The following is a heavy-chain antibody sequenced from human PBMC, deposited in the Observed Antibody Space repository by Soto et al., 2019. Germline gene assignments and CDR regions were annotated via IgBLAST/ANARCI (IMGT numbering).Heavy chain of an antibody. J-gene: IGHJ4*02. D-gene: IGHD2-2*03. CDR1: GFTFSDFA. CDR2: IYGGGNGP. V-gene: IGHV3-23*01. CDR3: AKMEGMDSWAYSFDY. Sequence: EVQVLESGGGLVQPGGSLRLSCAATGFTFSDFAMSWVRQAPGKGLEWVSRIYGGGNGPHYADSVKGRVTISRDNSKNTLYLPINSLRAEDTAVYSCAKMEGMDSWAYSFDYWGQGTLVTVSS.